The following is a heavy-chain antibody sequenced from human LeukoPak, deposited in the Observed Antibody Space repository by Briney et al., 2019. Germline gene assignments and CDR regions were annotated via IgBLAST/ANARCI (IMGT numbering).Heavy chain of an antibody. CDR3: ARLDYGDYVYYYDVTDV. V-gene: IGHV5-51*01. J-gene: IGHJ6*01. CDR1: GYSFTSYW. D-gene: IGHD4-17*01. Sequence: CEALNIYCKGSGYSFTSYWIGWVRQTPGQGLGWMGIIYPGVSDTRYSPSFQGQATISAHKSISTAYLQWSSLKAAYTPMYYCARLDYGDYVYYYDVTDVCRQRSTATLHS. CDR2: IYPGVSDT.